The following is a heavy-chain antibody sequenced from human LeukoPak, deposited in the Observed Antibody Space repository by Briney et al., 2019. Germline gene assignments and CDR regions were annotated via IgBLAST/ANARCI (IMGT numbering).Heavy chain of an antibody. J-gene: IGHJ4*02. V-gene: IGHV3-21*01. D-gene: IGHD5-24*01. CDR2: ISSSSSYI. CDR1: GFTLSSYS. CDR3: ARDLTGPRRGQFDY. Sequence: GGSLRLSCAASGFTLSSYSMNWVRQAPGKGLEWVSSISSSSSYIYYADSVKGRFTISRDNAKNSLYLQMNSLRAEDTAVYYCARDLTGPRRGQFDYWGQGTLVTVSS.